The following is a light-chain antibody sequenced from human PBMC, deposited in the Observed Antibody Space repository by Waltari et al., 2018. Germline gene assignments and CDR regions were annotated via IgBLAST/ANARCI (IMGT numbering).Light chain of an antibody. J-gene: IGKJ2*01. CDR2: GAS. Sequence: EIVMTQSPATRSVSPGERATPSCSASQSVSSNLAWYQQKPGQAPRLLIYGASTRATGIPARFSGSGSGTEFTLTISSLQSEDFAVYYCQQYNNWPPYTFGQGTKLEIK. CDR3: QQYNNWPPYT. V-gene: IGKV3-15*01. CDR1: QSVSSN.